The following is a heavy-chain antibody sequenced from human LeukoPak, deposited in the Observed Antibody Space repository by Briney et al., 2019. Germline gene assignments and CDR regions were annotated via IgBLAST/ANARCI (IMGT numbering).Heavy chain of an antibody. D-gene: IGHD6-19*01. CDR2: INPNSGGT. V-gene: IGHV1-2*02. CDR1: GYTFTSYY. J-gene: IGHJ4*02. Sequence: ASVKVSCKASGYTFTSYYMHWVRQAPGQGLEWMGWINPNSGGTNYAQKFQGRVTMTRDTSISTAYMELSRLRSDDTAVYYCVRYSSGWYVDYWGQGTLVTVSS. CDR3: VRYSSGWYVDY.